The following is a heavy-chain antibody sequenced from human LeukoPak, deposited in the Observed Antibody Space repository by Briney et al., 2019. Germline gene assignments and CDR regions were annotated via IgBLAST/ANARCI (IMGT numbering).Heavy chain of an antibody. CDR3: ARGGSDTAMAHDY. J-gene: IGHJ4*02. CDR2: INRDGSRT. Sequence: GGSLRLSCAASGFTFNTYTMNWVRQAPGKGLMWVSRINRDGSRTDYADSVKGRFTISRDDAKNTPYLQVNSLRAEDTAVYFCARGGSDTAMAHDYWGQGTLVTVSS. D-gene: IGHD5-18*01. V-gene: IGHV3-74*01. CDR1: GFTFNTYT.